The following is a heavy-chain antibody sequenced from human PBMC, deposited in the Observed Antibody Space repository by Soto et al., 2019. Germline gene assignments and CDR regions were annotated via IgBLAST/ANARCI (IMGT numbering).Heavy chain of an antibody. CDR2: VNPYNGNT. Sequence: ASVKVSCKASGYTFTSYGISWVRQAPGQGLEWMGWVNPYNGNTKYAQKLQGRVTMTTDTSTSTAYMELRSLRSDDTAVYYCARDAAVGLFDYWGQGTLVTVSS. CDR3: ARDAAVGLFDY. J-gene: IGHJ4*02. V-gene: IGHV1-18*01. CDR1: GYTFTSYG. D-gene: IGHD1-26*01.